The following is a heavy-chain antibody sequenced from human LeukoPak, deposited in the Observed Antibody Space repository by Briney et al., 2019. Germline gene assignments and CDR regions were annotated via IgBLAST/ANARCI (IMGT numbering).Heavy chain of an antibody. V-gene: IGHV4-34*01. CDR2: VNHSGRA. CDR3: ARGLTRGYSFGPPGF. CDR1: GGSFNHYY. J-gene: IGHJ4*02. Sequence: SXTLSLTCAVYGGSFNHYYWSWIRQPPGKGLEWIGEVNHSGRATYNPSLKSRVAISVDTSKNQISLKLTSVTAADTAVYYCARGLTRGYSFGPPGFWGQGTLVAVSS. D-gene: IGHD5-18*01.